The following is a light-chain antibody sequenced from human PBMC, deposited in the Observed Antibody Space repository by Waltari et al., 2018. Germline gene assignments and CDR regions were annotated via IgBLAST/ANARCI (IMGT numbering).Light chain of an antibody. CDR2: DAS. CDR1: PTVSTH. Sequence: IVLTQSPAPLSLSPGERATLSCRASPTVSTHLAWFQQKPGQAPRLLIYDASNRAPGIPARFSGSGSGTDFSLTISSLEPEDFAVYYCLQRSLWPWTFGQGTKVAVK. J-gene: IGKJ1*01. CDR3: LQRSLWPWT. V-gene: IGKV3-11*01.